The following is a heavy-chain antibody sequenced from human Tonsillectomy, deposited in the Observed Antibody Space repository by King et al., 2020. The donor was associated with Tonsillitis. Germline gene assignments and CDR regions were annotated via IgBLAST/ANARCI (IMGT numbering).Heavy chain of an antibody. V-gene: IGHV1-18*04. D-gene: IGHD2-2*01. Sequence: QLVQSGAEVKKPGASVKVACQASGYTFTSYGISWVRQAPGQGLEGMGWISAKKGNTNYAQKFQGRVTMTTDTSTSTVYMELRSLRSDDAAVYFCARDRLDCSCTSWLCDWFDPWGQGTLVTVSS. J-gene: IGHJ5*02. CDR2: ISAKKGNT. CDR1: GYTFTSYG. CDR3: ARDRLDCSCTSWLCDWFDP.